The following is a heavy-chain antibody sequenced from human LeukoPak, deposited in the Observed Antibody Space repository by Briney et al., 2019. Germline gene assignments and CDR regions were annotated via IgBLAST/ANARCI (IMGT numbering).Heavy chain of an antibody. D-gene: IGHD5-12*01. V-gene: IGHV4-31*03. CDR3: ARVIYSGYDLSAFDI. Sequence: SETLSLTCTVSGGSISSGGYYWSWIRQHPGKGLEWIGYIYYSGSTYYNPSLKSRVTISVDTSKNQFSLKLSSVTAADTAVYYCARVIYSGYDLSAFDIWGQGTMVTVSS. CDR1: GGSISSGGYY. J-gene: IGHJ3*02. CDR2: IYYSGST.